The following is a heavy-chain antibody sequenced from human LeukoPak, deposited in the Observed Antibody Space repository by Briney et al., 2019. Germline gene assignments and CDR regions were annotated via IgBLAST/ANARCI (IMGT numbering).Heavy chain of an antibody. V-gene: IGHV4-4*07. CDR3: ARLSLPAGYYYYYGMDV. Sequence: PSETLSLTCTVSGGSISSYYWSWIRQPAGKGLEWIGRIYTSGSTNYNPSLKSRVTMSVDTSKTQFSLRLSSVTAADTAVYYCARLSLPAGYYYYYGMDVWGQGTTVTVSS. CDR1: GGSISSYY. J-gene: IGHJ6*02. CDR2: IYTSGST.